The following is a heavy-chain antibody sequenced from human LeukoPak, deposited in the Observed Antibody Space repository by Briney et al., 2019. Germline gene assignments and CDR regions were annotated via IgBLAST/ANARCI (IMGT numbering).Heavy chain of an antibody. D-gene: IGHD1-14*01. CDR1: GYSFPGYW. J-gene: IGHJ4*02. V-gene: IGHV5-51*01. CDR2: IYPGDSDT. Sequence: GESLKISCRVSGYSFPGYWIAWVRQMPGKGLEWMGIIYPGDSDTKYGPSFQGQVTISVDKSISTAYLQWSSLKASDTAIYYCAGQVSAGDFDFWGQGTLVTVSS. CDR3: AGQVSAGDFDF.